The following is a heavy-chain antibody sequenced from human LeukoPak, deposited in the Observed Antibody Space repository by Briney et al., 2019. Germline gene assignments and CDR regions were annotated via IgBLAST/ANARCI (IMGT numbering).Heavy chain of an antibody. V-gene: IGHV3-11*03. CDR3: ARTTVTTNYFDY. Sequence: GGSLRLSCAASGFTFSDYYMSWIRQAPGKGLEWVSYISNSSSYTNYADSVKGRFTISRDNAKNSLYLQMNSLRAEDTAVYYCARTTVTTNYFDYWGQGTLVTVSS. J-gene: IGHJ4*02. CDR1: GFTFSDYY. CDR2: ISNSSSYT. D-gene: IGHD4-17*01.